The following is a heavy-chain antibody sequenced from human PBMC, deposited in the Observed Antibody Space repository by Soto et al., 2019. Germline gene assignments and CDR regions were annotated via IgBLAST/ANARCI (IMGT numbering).Heavy chain of an antibody. CDR3: AREPYSNYVMDV. CDR1: GFIFSSYG. J-gene: IGHJ6*02. D-gene: IGHD4-4*01. V-gene: IGHV3-33*01. Sequence: QVQLVESGGGVVPPGGSLRLSCVASGFIFSSYGMYWVRQAPGKGLEWVGVIWYDGSNKYYGDSVKGRFTISRDNSKNTLYLQMSSLRAEDTAVYYCAREPYSNYVMDVCGQGTTVTVSS. CDR2: IWYDGSNK.